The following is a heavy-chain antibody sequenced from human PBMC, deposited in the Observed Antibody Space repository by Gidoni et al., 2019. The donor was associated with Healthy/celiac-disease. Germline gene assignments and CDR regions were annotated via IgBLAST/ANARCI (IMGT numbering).Heavy chain of an antibody. CDR1: GYSFTSYW. J-gene: IGHJ4*02. Sequence: EVQLVQSGAELKKPGESMKISGKGSGYSFTSYWIGWVRQMPGKGLEWMGIIYPGDSDTRYSPSFQGQVTISADKSISTAYLQWSSLKASDTAMYYCARGQGGYCSGGSCYSVDYWGQGTLVTVSS. CDR3: ARGQGGYCSGGSCYSVDY. D-gene: IGHD2-15*01. V-gene: IGHV5-51*01. CDR2: IYPGDSDT.